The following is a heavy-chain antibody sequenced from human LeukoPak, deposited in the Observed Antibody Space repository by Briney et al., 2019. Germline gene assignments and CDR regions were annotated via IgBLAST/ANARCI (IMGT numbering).Heavy chain of an antibody. Sequence: GGSLTLSCAASGFTFSSYAMSWVRQAPGKGLEWVSNIRGSAIGGGSGMYYADSVKGRFTISRDDAKNSLYLHMSSLRAEDTAFYYCARDNNWGFDYWGQGALVTVSS. J-gene: IGHJ4*02. CDR2: IRGSAIGGGSGM. CDR3: ARDNNWGFDY. V-gene: IGHV3-48*04. CDR1: GFTFSSYA. D-gene: IGHD7-27*01.